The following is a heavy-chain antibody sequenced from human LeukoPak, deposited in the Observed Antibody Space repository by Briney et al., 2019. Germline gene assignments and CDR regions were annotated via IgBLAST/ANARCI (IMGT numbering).Heavy chain of an antibody. CDR1: GGSISSYY. Sequence: SETLSLTCTVSGGSISSYYWSWIRQPPGKGLEWIGEINHSGSTNYNPSLKSRVTISLDTSKNQFSLKLSSVTAADTAMYYCARGGGNPRYYYYYMDVWGKGTTVTVSS. V-gene: IGHV4-34*01. CDR2: INHSGST. CDR3: ARGGGNPRYYYYYMDV. J-gene: IGHJ6*03. D-gene: IGHD4-23*01.